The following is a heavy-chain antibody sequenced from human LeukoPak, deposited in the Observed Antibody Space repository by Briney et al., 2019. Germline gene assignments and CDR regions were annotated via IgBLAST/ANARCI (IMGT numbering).Heavy chain of an antibody. CDR3: ARDQVYAFWSGRFDYYYYYMDV. J-gene: IGHJ6*03. CDR1: GFTFSSYW. D-gene: IGHD3-3*01. CDR2: IKQDESEK. V-gene: IGHV3-7*01. Sequence: GGSLRLSCAASGFTFSSYWMSWVRQAPGKGLEWVANIKQDESEKYYVDSVKGRFTISRDNAKNSLYLQMNSLRAEDTAVYYCARDQVYAFWSGRFDYYYYYMDVWGEGTTVTVSS.